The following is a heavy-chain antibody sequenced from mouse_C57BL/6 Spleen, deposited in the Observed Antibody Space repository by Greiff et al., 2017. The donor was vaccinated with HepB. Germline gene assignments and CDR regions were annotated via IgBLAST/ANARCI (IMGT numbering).Heavy chain of an antibody. J-gene: IGHJ2*01. CDR3: ARSMELLYFDY. CDR1: GYTFTSYW. D-gene: IGHD2-1*01. CDR2: IHPNSGST. V-gene: IGHV1-64*01. Sequence: VQLQQPGAELVKPGASVKLSCKASGYTFTSYWMHWVKQRPGQGLEWIGMIHPNSGSTNYNEKFKSKATLTVDKSSSTAYMQLSSLTSEDSAVYYCARSMELLYFDYWGQGTTLTVSS.